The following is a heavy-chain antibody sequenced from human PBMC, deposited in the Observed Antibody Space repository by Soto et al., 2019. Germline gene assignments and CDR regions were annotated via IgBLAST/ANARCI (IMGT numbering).Heavy chain of an antibody. J-gene: IGHJ5*02. D-gene: IGHD3-10*01. Sequence: SETLSLTCTVSGGSISSYYWSWIRQPPGKGLEWIGYIYYSGSTNYNPSLKSRVTISVDTSKNQFSLKLSSVTAADTAAYYWAGSGALTPWLAPWAQETLVTVSS. CDR2: IYYSGST. CDR1: GGSISSYY. CDR3: AGSGALTPWLAP. V-gene: IGHV4-59*01.